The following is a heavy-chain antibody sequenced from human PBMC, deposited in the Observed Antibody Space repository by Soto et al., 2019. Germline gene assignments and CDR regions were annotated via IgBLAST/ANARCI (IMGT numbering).Heavy chain of an antibody. J-gene: IGHJ5*02. Sequence: GXSXKVSCKAAGYSXSSYDSDWVQQATGQGLEWMGWMNPNSCDTGYAQKFQVRVTMTRNTSITTGYIELSRLRSEYTAVYYCARGITGEGGWFDPWGQGTLVTVSS. D-gene: IGHD7-27*01. CDR3: ARGITGEGGWFDP. V-gene: IGHV1-8*01. CDR2: MNPNSCDT. CDR1: GYSXSSYD.